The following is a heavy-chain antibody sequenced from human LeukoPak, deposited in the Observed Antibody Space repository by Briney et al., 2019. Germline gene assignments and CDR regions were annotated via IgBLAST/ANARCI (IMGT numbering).Heavy chain of an antibody. CDR2: IDPSDSHT. J-gene: IGHJ3*02. V-gene: IGHV5-10-1*01. CDR3: ARQYRYDSSGYPYAFEI. Sequence: GESLRISCKGSGYSSTSYWISWARQMPGKGLEWMGRIDPSDSHTNYSPSFQGHVTISGDKSISTAYLQWSSLKASDTAMYYCARQYRYDSSGYPYAFEIWGQGTMVTVSS. D-gene: IGHD3-22*01. CDR1: GYSSTSYW.